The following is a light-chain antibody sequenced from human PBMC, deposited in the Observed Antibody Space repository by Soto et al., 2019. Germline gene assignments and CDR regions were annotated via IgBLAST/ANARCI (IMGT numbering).Light chain of an antibody. CDR3: QQYGSSPVT. J-gene: IGKJ1*01. V-gene: IGKV3-20*01. CDR2: GAS. CDR1: QRVSSSY. Sequence: EIVLTQSPGTLSLSPGERATLSCRASQRVSSSYLAWYQQKPAQAPRLRIYGASSRATGIPNRFSGSGSGTDFTLTISRLEPEDFAVYYCQQYGSSPVTVGQGTKAEIK.